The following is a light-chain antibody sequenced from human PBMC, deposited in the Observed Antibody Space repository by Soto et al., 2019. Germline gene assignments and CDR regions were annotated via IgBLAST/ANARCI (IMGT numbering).Light chain of an antibody. Sequence: QSALTKPPSASGSPGQSVTISCTGTSSDVGGYNYVSWYQQHPGKAPKLMIYEVSKRPSGVPDRFSGSKSGNTASLTVSGLQAEDEADYYCSSYAGSNIYVFGTGTKLTVL. J-gene: IGLJ1*01. CDR2: EVS. V-gene: IGLV2-8*01. CDR1: SSDVGGYNY. CDR3: SSYAGSNIYV.